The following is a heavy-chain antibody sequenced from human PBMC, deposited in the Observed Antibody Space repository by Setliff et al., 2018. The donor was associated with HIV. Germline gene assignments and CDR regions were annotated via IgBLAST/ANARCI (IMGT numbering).Heavy chain of an antibody. V-gene: IGHV4-61*02. CDR1: GDSINSGSYY. CDR3: ARERAGFEAFDI. CDR2: IRTSGST. J-gene: IGHJ3*02. Sequence: SETLSLTCTVSGDSINSGSYYWSWIRQPAGKGLEWIGRIRTSGSTNYNPSLRSRVTMSLDTSKNNFSLKLSSVTAADTAVYYCARERAGFEAFDIWGQGTMVTVSS.